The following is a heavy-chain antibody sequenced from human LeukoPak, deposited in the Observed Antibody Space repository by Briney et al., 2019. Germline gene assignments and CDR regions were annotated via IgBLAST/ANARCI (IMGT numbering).Heavy chain of an antibody. V-gene: IGHV4-34*01. CDR2: IYHRGST. J-gene: IGHJ4*02. CDR1: GGSFSGYY. Sequence: PSETLSLTCAVYGGSFSGYYWGWIRQPPGKGLEWVGSIYHRGSTYYNPSLRSRVTISLDRSKKKFSLKLSSVTAADTAVYYCARSPGYCTNGVCYWNQSFDYWGQGTLVTVSS. CDR3: ARSPGYCTNGVCYWNQSFDY. D-gene: IGHD2-8*01.